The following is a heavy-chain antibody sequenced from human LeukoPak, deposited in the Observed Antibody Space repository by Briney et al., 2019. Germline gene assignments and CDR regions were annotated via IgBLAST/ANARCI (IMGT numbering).Heavy chain of an antibody. CDR1: GGTVSSYA. D-gene: IGHD2-15*01. CDR3: ARNSGCSGGSCYSYYYYGMDV. CDR2: IIPIFGTA. J-gene: IGHJ6*04. Sequence: GASVKVSCKASGGTVSSYAISWVRQAPGQGLEWMGGIIPIFGTANYAQKFQGRVTITADESTSTAYMELSSLRSEDTAVYYCARNSGCSGGSCYSYYYYGMDVWGKGTTVTVSS. V-gene: IGHV1-69*13.